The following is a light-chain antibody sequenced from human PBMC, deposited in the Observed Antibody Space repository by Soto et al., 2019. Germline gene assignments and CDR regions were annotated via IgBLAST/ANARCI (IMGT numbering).Light chain of an antibody. CDR3: TSYTSSGTLV. CDR1: SSDVGGYDY. CDR2: RVN. J-gene: IGLJ1*01. Sequence: QSVLTQPASVSESPGQSSTSSCTGTSSDVGGYDYVSWYQHHPGKVPKLLIYRVNNWPSGVSSRFSGSKSGNSASLTISGLQAEDEADYYCTSYTSSGTLVFGSGTKVTVL. V-gene: IGLV2-14*01.